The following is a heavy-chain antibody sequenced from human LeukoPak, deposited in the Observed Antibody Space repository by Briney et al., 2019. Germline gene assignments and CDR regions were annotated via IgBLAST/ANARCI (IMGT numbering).Heavy chain of an antibody. V-gene: IGHV3-74*01. CDR3: VREYSSSSGRAFDM. J-gene: IGHJ3*02. CDR2: ISTDGSST. D-gene: IGHD6-6*01. Sequence: KSGGSLRLSCAASGFTFSSYWMHWVRQAPGKGLVWVSRISTDGSSTNSADSVKGRLTISRDNAKNTLYLQMNSLRAEDTAVYYCVREYSSSSGRAFDMWGQGTMVTVSP. CDR1: GFTFSSYW.